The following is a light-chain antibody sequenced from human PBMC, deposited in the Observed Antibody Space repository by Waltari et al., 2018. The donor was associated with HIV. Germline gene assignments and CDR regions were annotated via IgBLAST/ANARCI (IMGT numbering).Light chain of an antibody. CDR3: QSYESSNQWV. CDR1: SGSIASNF. Sequence: NFMLAQPHSVSGSPGKTVTMSCTRSSGSIASNFVQWYRQRPDSSPTIVIYEGNQRPSWVPDRFSGAIDSSSNSASLTNSGLKTEDEADYYCQSYESSNQWVFGGGT. J-gene: IGLJ3*02. CDR2: EGN. V-gene: IGLV6-57*01.